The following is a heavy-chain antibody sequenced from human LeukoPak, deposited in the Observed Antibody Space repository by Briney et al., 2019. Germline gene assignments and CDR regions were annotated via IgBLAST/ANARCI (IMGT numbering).Heavy chain of an antibody. CDR3: AREEYTNGYYFDY. CDR1: GFTFSTYW. D-gene: IGHD2/OR15-2a*01. CDR2: INTEGSTT. J-gene: IGHJ4*02. V-gene: IGHV3-74*01. Sequence: GGSLRLSCAASGFTFSTYWMHWVRQAPGKGLVWVSRINTEGSTTDYADSVKGRFTISRDGAKNTLYLQMNSLRAEDTAVYYCAREEYTNGYYFDYWGQGTLVTVSS.